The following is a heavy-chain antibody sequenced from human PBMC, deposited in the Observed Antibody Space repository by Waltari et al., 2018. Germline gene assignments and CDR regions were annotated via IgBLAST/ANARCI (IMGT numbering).Heavy chain of an antibody. CDR2: ISGGSATK. J-gene: IGHJ4*02. V-gene: IGHV3-23*01. Sequence: EVQLLESGGGLVQPGGSLSLSCAASGFTFSNYVMSWVRQAPGKGLEWVSSISGGSATKHDAESVKGRFTISRDNSSNTLYLQMSSLRVDDTAVYYCARRPACSGGTCAFDYWGQGTLVTVSS. D-gene: IGHD2-15*01. CDR3: ARRPACSGGTCAFDY. CDR1: GFTFSNYV.